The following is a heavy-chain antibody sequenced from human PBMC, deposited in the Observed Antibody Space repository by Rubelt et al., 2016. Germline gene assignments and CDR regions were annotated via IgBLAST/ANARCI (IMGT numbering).Heavy chain of an antibody. CDR2: ISGSRGST. Sequence: GKGPEWVSVISGSRGSTYYADSVKGRFTISRDNSKGTLYLQMNSLRAEDTAVYYCARATYSSSWYLDYWGQGTLVTVSS. J-gene: IGHJ4*02. D-gene: IGHD6-13*01. CDR3: ARATYSSSWYLDY. V-gene: IGHV3-23*01.